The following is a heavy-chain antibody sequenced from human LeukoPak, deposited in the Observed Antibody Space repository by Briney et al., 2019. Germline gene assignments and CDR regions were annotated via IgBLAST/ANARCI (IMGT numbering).Heavy chain of an antibody. D-gene: IGHD1-26*01. CDR1: GFTFTSTS. CDR2: ISSSSRTV. V-gene: IGHV3-48*02. Sequence: GGSLRLSCAASGFTFTSTSMNWVRQAPGKGVEWISYISSSSRTVHYGDSVKGRFTISRDNAKNSLYLQMNSLRDEDTAVYYCARARDGSYDYWGQGTLVTVSS. J-gene: IGHJ4*02. CDR3: ARARDGSYDY.